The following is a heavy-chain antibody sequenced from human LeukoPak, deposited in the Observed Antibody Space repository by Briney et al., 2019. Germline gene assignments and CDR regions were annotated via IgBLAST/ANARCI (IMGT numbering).Heavy chain of an antibody. D-gene: IGHD4-17*01. CDR3: VREAVNDYGDYVFWFDP. CDR1: GFTFTDYW. V-gene: IGHV3-7*01. J-gene: IGHJ5*02. CDR2: IRKRGIET. Sequence: GGSLRLSCAASGFTFTDYWMSWVRQAPGKGLEWVAFIRKRGIETNYVDSVKGRFTITRDNARNSLFLQMNSLRDEDTAVYYCVREAVNDYGDYVFWFDPWGQGTLVTVSS.